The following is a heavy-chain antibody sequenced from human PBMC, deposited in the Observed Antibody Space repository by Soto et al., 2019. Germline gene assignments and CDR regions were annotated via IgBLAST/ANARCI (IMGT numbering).Heavy chain of an antibody. Sequence: GASVKVSCKASGYTFTGYYMHWVRQAPGQGLEWMGWINPNSGGTNYAQKFQGWVTMTRDTSISTAYMELSRLRSDDTAVYYCARGPALRYFDWLLLADGPKLTQLYIDFSGQATLVTVSS. CDR3: ARGPALRYFDWLLLADGPKLTQLYIDF. V-gene: IGHV1-2*04. CDR1: GYTFTGYY. J-gene: IGHJ4*02. D-gene: IGHD3-9*01. CDR2: INPNSGGT.